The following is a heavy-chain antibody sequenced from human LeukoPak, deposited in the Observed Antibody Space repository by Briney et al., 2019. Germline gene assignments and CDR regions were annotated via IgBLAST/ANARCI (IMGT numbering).Heavy chain of an antibody. CDR2: IYYSGST. V-gene: IGHV4-59*01. D-gene: IGHD6-13*01. CDR3: ARDRSPEGIAAAGTFRNYYYYGMDV. J-gene: IGHJ6*02. CDR1: GGSISSYY. Sequence: SETLSLTCTVSGGSISSYYWRWIRQPPGKGLEWIGYIYYSGSTNYNPSLKSRVTISVDTSKNQFSLKLSSVTAADTAVYYCARDRSPEGIAAAGTFRNYYYYGMDVWGQGTTVTVSS.